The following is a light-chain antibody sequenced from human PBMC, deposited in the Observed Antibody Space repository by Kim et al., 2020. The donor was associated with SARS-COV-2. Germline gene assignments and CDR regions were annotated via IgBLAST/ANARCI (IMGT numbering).Light chain of an antibody. CDR2: KVS. CDR3: LQGTHWPRT. J-gene: IGKJ1*01. Sequence: TASISCRASQSIVHSDGNAFLSWFHKRPGQSPRRLIDKVSNRDSGVPDRFSGSGSGTDFTLKISRVEAEDVGVYYCLQGTHWPRTFGQGTKVDIK. CDR1: QSIVHSDGNAF. V-gene: IGKV2-30*02.